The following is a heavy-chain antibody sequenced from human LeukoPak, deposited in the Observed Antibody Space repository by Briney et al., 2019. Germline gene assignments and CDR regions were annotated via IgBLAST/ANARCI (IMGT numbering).Heavy chain of an antibody. J-gene: IGHJ6*03. V-gene: IGHV3-11*04. CDR3: ARDARVGLVGYYYYYYMDV. Sequence: PGGSLRLSCAASGFTFSDYYMSWIRQAPGKGLEWVSYISSSGSTIYYADSVKGRFTISRDNAKNSLYLQMNSLRAEDTAVYYCARDARVGLVGYYYYYYMDVWGKGTTVTVSS. D-gene: IGHD2-15*01. CDR1: GFTFSDYY. CDR2: ISSSGSTI.